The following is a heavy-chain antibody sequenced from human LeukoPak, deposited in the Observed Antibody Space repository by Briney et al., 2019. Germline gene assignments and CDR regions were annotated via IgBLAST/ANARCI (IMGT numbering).Heavy chain of an antibody. V-gene: IGHV4-34*01. CDR1: GGSFSGYY. CDR2: INHSGST. J-gene: IGHJ4*02. CDR3: ARGRGRGYSYGFYYFDY. Sequence: SETLSLTCAVYGGSFSGYYWSWIRQPPGKGLEWIGEINHSGSTNYNPSLKSRVTISVDTSKNQFSLKLSFVTAADTAVYYCARGRGRGYSYGFYYFDYWGQGTLVTVS. D-gene: IGHD5-18*01.